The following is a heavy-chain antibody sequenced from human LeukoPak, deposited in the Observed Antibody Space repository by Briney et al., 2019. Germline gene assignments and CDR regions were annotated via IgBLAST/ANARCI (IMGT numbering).Heavy chain of an antibody. Sequence: HSGGSLRLSCAASGFTFSDYGMSWVRQAPGKGLEWVSALSGSGVDAFYADSVKGRFAISRDNSKNTLYLQMHSLRAEDTAVYYCAKPSARTHLEAAGLGDWGQGTLVTVSS. J-gene: IGHJ1*01. CDR3: AKPSARTHLEAAGLGD. CDR1: GFTFSDYG. V-gene: IGHV3-23*01. D-gene: IGHD6-13*01. CDR2: LSGSGVDA.